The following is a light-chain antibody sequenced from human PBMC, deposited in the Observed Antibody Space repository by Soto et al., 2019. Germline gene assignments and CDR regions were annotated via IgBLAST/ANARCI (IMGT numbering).Light chain of an antibody. V-gene: IGKV1-33*01. CDR1: QDINNY. Sequence: DIQLTQSPSSLSVSVGARATITCQTSQDINNYLNWYQQKPGRAPKLLIYGASNLETGDASTFSGSGSGRHFTFTIDSLQPEDVGTYYCQQYRTFPITFGHGTLLELK. J-gene: IGKJ5*01. CDR3: QQYRTFPIT. CDR2: GAS.